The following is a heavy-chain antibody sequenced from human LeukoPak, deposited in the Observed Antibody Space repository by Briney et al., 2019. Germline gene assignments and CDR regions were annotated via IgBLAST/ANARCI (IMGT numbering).Heavy chain of an antibody. CDR3: AGSHRYYDLWSGYSRAFDI. CDR1: GGSIGSGTYY. J-gene: IGHJ3*02. D-gene: IGHD3-3*01. V-gene: IGHV4-39*01. Sequence: SETLSLTCTVSGGSIGSGTYYWAWIRQPPGKGLESIVSVYYRGSNFFNPSLKSRVTISTDTSKNQFFLKLSSVTAADTAVYYCAGSHRYYDLWSGYSRAFDIWGQGTMATVSS. CDR2: VYYRGSN.